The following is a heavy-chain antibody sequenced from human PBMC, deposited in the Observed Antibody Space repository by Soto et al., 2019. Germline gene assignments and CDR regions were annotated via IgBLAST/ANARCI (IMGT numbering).Heavy chain of an antibody. CDR3: ARESLGAKGADH. D-gene: IGHD3-16*01. J-gene: IGHJ4*02. Sequence: QVQLVQSGAEVKRPGSSVKVSCESSGDTFNSYVISWVRQAPGQGLEWMGGIIPIIGVTHYAQKFQGRVTISALSSTGTAYMELTNLGFGDTVLYYCARESLGAKGADHWGQGTLVTVSS. CDR2: IIPIIGVT. V-gene: IGHV1-69*17. CDR1: GDTFNSYV.